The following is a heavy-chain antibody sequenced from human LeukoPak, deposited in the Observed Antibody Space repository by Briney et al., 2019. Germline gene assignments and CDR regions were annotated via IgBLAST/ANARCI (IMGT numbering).Heavy chain of an antibody. V-gene: IGHV1-69*16. CDR3: ASHHLVVGATAYFDY. Sequence: ASVKVSRKASGGTFSTYSINWVRQAPGQGLEWVGGIIPILRTANYAQNFQGRVTITTDESTSTAYMELSSLRSEDTAVYYCASHHLVVGATAYFDYWGQGTLVTVSS. CDR2: IIPILRTA. D-gene: IGHD1-26*01. CDR1: GGTFSTYS. J-gene: IGHJ4*02.